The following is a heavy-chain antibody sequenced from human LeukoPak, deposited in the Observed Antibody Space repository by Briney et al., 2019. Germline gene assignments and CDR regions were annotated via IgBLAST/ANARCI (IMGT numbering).Heavy chain of an antibody. CDR3: ARFNRNSSGWIDY. CDR1: GGSISSYY. CDR2: MFYSGSS. J-gene: IGHJ4*02. Sequence: SETLSLTCTVSGGSISSYYWTWIRQPPGKGLEWIGYMFYSGSSNYNPSLRSRVTISVDTSKNQISLKLSSVTAADTAVYYCARFNRNSSGWIDYWGQGTLVAVSS. D-gene: IGHD6-19*01. V-gene: IGHV4-59*01.